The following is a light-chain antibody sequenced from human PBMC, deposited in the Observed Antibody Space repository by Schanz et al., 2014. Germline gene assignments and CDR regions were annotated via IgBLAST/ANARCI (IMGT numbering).Light chain of an antibody. V-gene: IGKV3-20*01. CDR2: GAS. J-gene: IGKJ1*01. CDR3: QQYGSSPRT. CDR1: QSFFNNY. Sequence: PGEGATLSCRASQSFFNNYLAWFQQKPGQAPRLLIFGASSRATGIPDRFSASGSGTDFTLTITRLEPEDFALYYCQQYGSSPRTFGQGTKVEIK.